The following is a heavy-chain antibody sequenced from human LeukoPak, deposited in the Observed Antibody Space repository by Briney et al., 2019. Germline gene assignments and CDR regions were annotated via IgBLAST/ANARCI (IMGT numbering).Heavy chain of an antibody. CDR1: GYTFTRYD. CDR2: MNPNSGNT. J-gene: IGHJ6*02. V-gene: IGHV1-8*01. D-gene: IGHD3-10*01. Sequence: ASVKVSCKASGYTFTRYDINWERQATGQGLEWMGWMNPNSGNTGYAQKFQGRVTMTRNTSISTAYMELSSLRSEDTAVYYCARVYYGSGSQYYYYGMDVWGQGTTVTVSS. CDR3: ARVYYGSGSQYYYYGMDV.